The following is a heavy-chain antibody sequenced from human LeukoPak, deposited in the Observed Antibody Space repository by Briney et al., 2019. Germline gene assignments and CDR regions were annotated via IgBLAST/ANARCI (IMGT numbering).Heavy chain of an antibody. D-gene: IGHD6-19*01. CDR2: INPSGGST. J-gene: IGHJ5*02. CDR1: GYTFTSYY. V-gene: IGHV1-46*01. Sequence: ASVKVSCKASGYTFTSYYMHWVRQAPGQGLEWMGIINPSGGSTSYAQKFQGRVTMTRDTSTSTVYMELSSLRSEDTAVYYCARGEESSQWRTNWFDPWGQGTLVTVSS. CDR3: ARGEESSQWRTNWFDP.